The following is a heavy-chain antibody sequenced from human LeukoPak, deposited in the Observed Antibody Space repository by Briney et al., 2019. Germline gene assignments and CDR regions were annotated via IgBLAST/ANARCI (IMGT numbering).Heavy chain of an antibody. CDR3: AREGYCNITSCPRGAIDL. CDR1: GFTFSNYW. V-gene: IGHV3-48*01. CDR2: ISSRSSTI. D-gene: IGHD2-2*01. J-gene: IGHJ3*01. Sequence: QTGGSLRLSCAASGFTFSNYWMGWVRQAPGKGLEWVSYISSRSSTIYYTDSVKGRFTISRENAKNSLYLQMNSLRAEDTAVYYCAREGYCNITSCPRGAIDLWGQGTEVTVSS.